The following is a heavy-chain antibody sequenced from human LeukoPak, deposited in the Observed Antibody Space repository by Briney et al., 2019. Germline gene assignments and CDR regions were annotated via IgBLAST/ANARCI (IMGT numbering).Heavy chain of an antibody. CDR2: ILPGRGNT. CDR1: GYTFTDPY. D-gene: IGHD7-27*01. CDR3: ARDRYWGPDY. Sequence: GTSVKVSSKALGYTFTDPYFHWLRQAPGQGLEWMGWILPGRGNTNYAQKFQGRVSLTRDTSISTAYMELSRLTSDDTAVYYCARDRYWGPDYWGQGTLVSVSS. J-gene: IGHJ4*02. V-gene: IGHV1-2*02.